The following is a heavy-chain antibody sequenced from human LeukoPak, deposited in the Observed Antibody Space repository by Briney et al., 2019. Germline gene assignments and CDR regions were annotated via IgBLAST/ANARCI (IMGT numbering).Heavy chain of an antibody. J-gene: IGHJ5*02. CDR3: ARDLGATATVGPA. D-gene: IGHD5-18*01. Sequence: GGSLRLSCAASGFTFSSYAMHWVRQAPGKGLEWVAVISYDGSNKYYADSVKGRFTISRDNSKNTLYLQMNSLRAEDTAVYYCARDLGATATVGPAWGQGTLVTVSS. CDR1: GFTFSSYA. CDR2: ISYDGSNK. V-gene: IGHV3-30-3*01.